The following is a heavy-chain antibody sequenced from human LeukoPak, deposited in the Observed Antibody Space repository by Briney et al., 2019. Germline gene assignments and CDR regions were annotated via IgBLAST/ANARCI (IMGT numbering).Heavy chain of an antibody. J-gene: IGHJ3*01. CDR1: GYTFSRYV. CDR2: ISTYNGNT. CDR3: ARGAYYDILTGHETVDAFDF. D-gene: IGHD3-9*01. V-gene: IGHV1-18*01. Sequence: GASVKVSCKASGYTFSRYVITWVRQAPGQGPEWMGRISTYNGNTNYAQKLQGRVTMTTDTSTSTAYMELRSLRSDDTAVYYCARGAYYDILTGHETVDAFDFWGQGTMVTVSS.